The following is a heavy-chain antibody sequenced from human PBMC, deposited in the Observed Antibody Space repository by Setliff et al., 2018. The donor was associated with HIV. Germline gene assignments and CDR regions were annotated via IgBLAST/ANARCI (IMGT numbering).Heavy chain of an antibody. CDR2: INTNTGSP. CDR1: GYTFNNYA. D-gene: IGHD1-1*01. V-gene: IGHV7-4-1*02. Sequence: WASVKVSCKASGYTFNNYALYWVRQAPGQGFEWMGWINTNTGSPTYAQGFTRRFVFSLDPSVRTAYLQITGLKAEDTAVYYCARGGYRMQIWSRFPFDIWGQGTMVTVSS. J-gene: IGHJ3*02. CDR3: ARGGYRMQIWSRFPFDI.